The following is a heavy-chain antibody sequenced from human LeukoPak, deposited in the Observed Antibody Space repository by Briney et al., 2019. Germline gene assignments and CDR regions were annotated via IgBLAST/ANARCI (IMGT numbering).Heavy chain of an antibody. CDR2: IRSKAYGGTT. J-gene: IGHJ4*02. Sequence: GGSLRLSCTASGFTFDDYAMIWFRQAPGKRLEWVGFIRSKAYGGTTEYAASVKGRFIISRDDSKSIAYLQMNSLKTDDTAVYYCTRFPDYWGQGTLVTVSS. V-gene: IGHV3-49*03. CDR3: TRFPDY. CDR1: GFTFDDYA.